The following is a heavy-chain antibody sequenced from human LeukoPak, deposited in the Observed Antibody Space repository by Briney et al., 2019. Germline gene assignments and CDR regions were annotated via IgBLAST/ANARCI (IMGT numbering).Heavy chain of an antibody. CDR2: IYSGGST. D-gene: IGHD4-17*01. Sequence: PGGSLRLSCAASGFTVSSNYMSWVRQAPGKGLEWVSVIYSGGSTYYSDSVKGRFTISRDNSKNTLYLQMNSLRAEDTAVYYCASHMTTVSTGDYWGQGTLVTVSS. V-gene: IGHV3-53*05. J-gene: IGHJ4*02. CDR3: ASHMTTVSTGDY. CDR1: GFTVSSNY.